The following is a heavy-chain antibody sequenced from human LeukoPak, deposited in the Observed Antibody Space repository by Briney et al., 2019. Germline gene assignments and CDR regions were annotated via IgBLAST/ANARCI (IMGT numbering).Heavy chain of an antibody. V-gene: IGHV3-74*01. J-gene: IGHJ3*02. CDR3: AREYSSSWYTTAFDI. D-gene: IGHD6-13*01. CDR1: GFTFSSYW. CDR2: INTDGSST. Sequence: GGSLRLSCAASGFTFSSYWMHWVRQAPGKGLVWVSRINTDGSSTNYADSVKGRFTISRDNAKNTLYLQMNSLRAEDTAVYYCAREYSSSWYTTAFDIWGQGTMVTVSS.